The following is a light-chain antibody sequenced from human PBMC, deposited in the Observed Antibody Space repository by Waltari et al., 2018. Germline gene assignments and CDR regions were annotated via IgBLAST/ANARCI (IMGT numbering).Light chain of an antibody. J-gene: IGKJ2*01. CDR3: QQYYDGRT. CDR2: HAS. Sequence: EIVMTQSPATLSVSPGERDTLSCRASQSISIYLAWFQQKPGQAPRLLIYHASTRATGIPARLSGSGSGTEFTLTISSLQSEDFAVYYCQQYYDGRTFGQGTKLEIK. CDR1: QSISIY. V-gene: IGKV3-15*01.